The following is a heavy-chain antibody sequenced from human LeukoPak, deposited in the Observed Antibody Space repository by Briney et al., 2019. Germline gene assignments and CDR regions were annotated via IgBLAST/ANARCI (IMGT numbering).Heavy chain of an antibody. D-gene: IGHD1-26*01. CDR1: GGSITSFY. CDR3: ARGQWELLRYNYIDV. J-gene: IGHJ6*03. CDR2: IDTSGST. Sequence: SETLSLTCTVSGGSITSFYRNWIRQPAGKGLGWIGRIDTSGSTNYNPSLKSRVTMSVDTSKNRFSLRLSSVTAADTAVYYCARGQWELLRYNYIDVWGKGTTVTVSS. V-gene: IGHV4-4*07.